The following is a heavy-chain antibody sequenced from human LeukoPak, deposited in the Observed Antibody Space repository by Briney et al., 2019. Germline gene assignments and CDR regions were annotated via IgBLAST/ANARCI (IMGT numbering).Heavy chain of an antibody. CDR1: GYTFTGYY. CDR2: INPNSGGT. J-gene: IGHJ4*02. D-gene: IGHD1-26*01. V-gene: IGHV1-2*06. Sequence: ASVKVSCKASGYTFTGYYMHWVRQPPGQGREWMGRINPNSGGTNYAHKFQGRVTMTRDTSISTADMELSRLRSDDTAVYYCARTIVGATRHDYWGQRTLVTASS. CDR3: ARTIVGATRHDY.